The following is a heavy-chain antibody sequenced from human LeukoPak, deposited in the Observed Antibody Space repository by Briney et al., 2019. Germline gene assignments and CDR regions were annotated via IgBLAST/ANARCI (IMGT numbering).Heavy chain of an antibody. Sequence: ASVTVSCKASGYTFTGYYMHWVRQAPGQGLEWMGWINPNSGGTNYAQKFQGRVTMTRDTSISTAYMELSRLRSDDTAVYYCARLGYRSGGSCYWSDYWGRGTLVTVSS. CDR1: GYTFTGYY. D-gene: IGHD2-15*01. J-gene: IGHJ4*02. CDR2: INPNSGGT. CDR3: ARLGYRSGGSCYWSDY. V-gene: IGHV1-2*02.